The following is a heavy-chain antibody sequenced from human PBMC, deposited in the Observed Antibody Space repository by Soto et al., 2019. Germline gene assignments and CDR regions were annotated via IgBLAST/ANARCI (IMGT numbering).Heavy chain of an antibody. CDR2: INGDGSTT. V-gene: IGHV3-74*01. CDR3: GRGSGPRGRPY. J-gene: IGHJ4*02. D-gene: IGHD6-25*01. Sequence: GGSLRLSCAASGFIFNNYWMHWVRQAPGKGLVWVARINGDGSTTTYVDSVKGRFTISRDNAKNTVYPQMNSLRAEDTAVYYCGRGSGPRGRPYWGQGILVTVSS. CDR1: GFIFNNYW.